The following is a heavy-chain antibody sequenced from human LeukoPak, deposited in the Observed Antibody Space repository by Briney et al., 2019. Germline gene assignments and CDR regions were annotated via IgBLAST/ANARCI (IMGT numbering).Heavy chain of an antibody. CDR3: ARRFAPSRNDAFDI. J-gene: IGHJ3*02. CDR1: GGSINSSSYY. Sequence: SETLSLTCTVSGGSINSSSYYWGWIRQPPGKGLVWIGTIYYSGSTYYNPSLKSRVTISVDTSKNQFSLKLSSVTASDTAVYYCARRFAPSRNDAFDIWGQGTMVAVSS. D-gene: IGHD3-10*01. CDR2: IYYSGST. V-gene: IGHV4-39*01.